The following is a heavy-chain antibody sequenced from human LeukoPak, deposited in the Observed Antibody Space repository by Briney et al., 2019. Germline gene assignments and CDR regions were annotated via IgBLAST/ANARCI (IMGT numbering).Heavy chain of an antibody. D-gene: IGHD6-19*01. CDR2: ISGSGGST. CDR1: GFTFSSYA. CDR3: AKDGAVPYYFDY. J-gene: IGHJ4*02. Sequence: PGGSLRLSCAASGFTFSSYAMSWVRQAPGKGLEWASAISGSGGSTYYADSVKGRLTISRDNSKNMLYLQMNSLRAEDTALYYCAKDGAVPYYFDYWGQGTLVTVSS. V-gene: IGHV3-23*01.